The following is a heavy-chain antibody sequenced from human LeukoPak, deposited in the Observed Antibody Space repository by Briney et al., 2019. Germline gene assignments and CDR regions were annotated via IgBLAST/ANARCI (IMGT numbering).Heavy chain of an antibody. CDR3: ARATDEYFYGSGSGDY. V-gene: IGHV3-30*19. Sequence: PGGSLRLSCAVSGFTFRSYGMHWVRQAPGKGLEWVAVISYDGGSKYYADSVRGRFTISRDDSKNTLYLQMHSLTADDTAVYYCARATDEYFYGSGSGDYWGQGSLVSVSS. J-gene: IGHJ4*02. CDR1: GFTFRSYG. D-gene: IGHD3-10*01. CDR2: ISYDGGSK.